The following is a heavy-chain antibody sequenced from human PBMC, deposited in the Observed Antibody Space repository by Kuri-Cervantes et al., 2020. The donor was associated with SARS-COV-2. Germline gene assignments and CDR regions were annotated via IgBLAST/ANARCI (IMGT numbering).Heavy chain of an antibody. D-gene: IGHD2-2*01. Sequence: GGSLRLSCAASGFTFSSYAMHWVRQAPGKGLEWVAVISYDGSNKYYADSVKGRFTISRDNSKNTLYLQMNSLRAEDTAVYYCARANVVVPAAMGFDPWGQGTLVTVSS. CDR1: GFTFSSYA. CDR2: ISYDGSNK. CDR3: ARANVVVPAAMGFDP. V-gene: IGHV3-30-3*01. J-gene: IGHJ5*02.